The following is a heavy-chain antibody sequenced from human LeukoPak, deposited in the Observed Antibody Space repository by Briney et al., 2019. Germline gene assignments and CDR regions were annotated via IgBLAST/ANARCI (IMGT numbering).Heavy chain of an antibody. V-gene: IGHV1-69*05. CDR2: IIPIFGTA. CDR3: ARDWEGLGYFDY. CDR1: GYTFTSYA. D-gene: IGHD1-26*01. J-gene: IGHJ4*02. Sequence: SVKVSCKASGYTFTSYAISWVRQAPGQGLEWMGGIIPIFGTANYAQKFQGRVTITTDESTSTAYMELSSLRSEDTAVYYCARDWEGLGYFDYWGQGTLVTVSS.